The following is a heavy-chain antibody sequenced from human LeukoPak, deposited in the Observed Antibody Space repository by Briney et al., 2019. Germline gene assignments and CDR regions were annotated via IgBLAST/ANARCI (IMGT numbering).Heavy chain of an antibody. J-gene: IGHJ4*02. CDR1: GFTFSSYG. D-gene: IGHD6-19*01. Sequence: PGGSLRLSCAASGFTFSSYGMRWVRQAPGKGLEWVAVIWYDGSNKYYADSVKGRFTISRDNSKNTLYLQMNSLRAEDTAVYYCAKDYRDIAEARFDYWGQGTLVTVSS. CDR2: IWYDGSNK. CDR3: AKDYRDIAEARFDY. V-gene: IGHV3-33*06.